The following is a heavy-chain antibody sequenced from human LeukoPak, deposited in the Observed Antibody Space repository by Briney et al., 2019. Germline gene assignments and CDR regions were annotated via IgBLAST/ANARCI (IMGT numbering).Heavy chain of an antibody. D-gene: IGHD2-21*02. V-gene: IGHV1-2*02. CDR3: AKVTATTFDY. Sequence: ASVKVSCKASGYTFTGYYIHWVRQAPGQGLEWMGWIHPNRGNTNYALEFQGRVTMTRGTSISTAYMELNRLTSDDTAVYYCAKVTATTFDYWGQGTLVTVSS. CDR2: IHPNRGNT. CDR1: GYTFTGYY. J-gene: IGHJ4*02.